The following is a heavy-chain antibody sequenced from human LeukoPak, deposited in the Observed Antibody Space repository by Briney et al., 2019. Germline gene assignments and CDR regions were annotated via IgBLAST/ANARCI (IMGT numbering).Heavy chain of an antibody. D-gene: IGHD3-10*01. V-gene: IGHV4-34*01. CDR3: ASQRVVRGVTCFDY. CDR1: GGSFSGYY. CDR2: INHSGST. J-gene: IGHJ4*02. Sequence: SQTLSLTCAVYGGSFSGYYWSWIRQPPGKGLEWIGEINHSGSTNYNPSLKSQVTISVDTSKNQFSLKLSSVTAADTAVYYCASQRVVRGVTCFDYWGQGTLVTVSS.